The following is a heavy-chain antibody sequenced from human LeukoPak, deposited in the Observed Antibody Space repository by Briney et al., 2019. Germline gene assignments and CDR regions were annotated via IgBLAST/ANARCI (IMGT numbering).Heavy chain of an antibody. Sequence: SETLSLTCAVYGGSFSGYYWGWIRQPPGKGLEWIGEIDHSGSTNYNPSLKSRVTISVDTSKNQFSLKLSSVTAADTAVYYCAGIQLWSVAYWGQGTLVTVSS. CDR3: AGIQLWSVAY. J-gene: IGHJ4*02. CDR2: IDHSGST. D-gene: IGHD5-18*01. V-gene: IGHV4-34*01. CDR1: GGSFSGYY.